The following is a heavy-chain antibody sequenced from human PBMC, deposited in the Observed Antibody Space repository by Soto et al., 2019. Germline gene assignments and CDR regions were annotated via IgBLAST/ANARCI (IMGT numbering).Heavy chain of an antibody. CDR2: IYSSGST. V-gene: IGHV4-4*07. CDR1: GDSTSGYH. J-gene: IGHJ5*02. CDR3: AREYSYHFDP. D-gene: IGHD5-18*01. Sequence: PSETLSLTCSVSGDSTSGYHWTWIRQPAGKGLEWIGRIYSSGSTDYNPSLKSRVIMSVDTSKNQFSLKLTSVTAADTAVYYCAREYSYHFDPWGQGTLVTVSS.